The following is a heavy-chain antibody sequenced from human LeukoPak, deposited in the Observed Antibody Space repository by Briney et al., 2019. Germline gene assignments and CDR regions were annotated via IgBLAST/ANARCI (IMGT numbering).Heavy chain of an antibody. CDR1: GGSISSYY. CDR3: ARESVVVAARTSWFDP. J-gene: IGHJ5*02. V-gene: IGHV4-59*01. CDR2: IYYSGST. D-gene: IGHD2-15*01. Sequence: SETLSLTCTVSGGSISSYYWSWIRQPPGKGLEWIGYIYYSGSTNYNPSLKSRVTISVDTSKDQFSLKLSSVTAADTAVYYCARESVVVAARTSWFDPWGQGTLVTVSS.